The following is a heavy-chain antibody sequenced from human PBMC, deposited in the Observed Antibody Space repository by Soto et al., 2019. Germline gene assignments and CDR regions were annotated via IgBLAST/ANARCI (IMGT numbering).Heavy chain of an antibody. CDR2: FLPMFGTA. J-gene: IGHJ4*02. V-gene: IGHV1-69*06. D-gene: IGHD2-2*01. CDR1: GGTLSSYA. CDR3: AGDGKQVGRPNSYYFDY. Sequence: GASVKVSCKASGGTLSSYAISWVRQAPGQGLEWMGGFLPMFGTANYPQKFQGRVTLTADKSTGTLYMDLRDLGSDDTAVYFCAGDGKQVGRPNSYYFDYWGQATLGTVSS.